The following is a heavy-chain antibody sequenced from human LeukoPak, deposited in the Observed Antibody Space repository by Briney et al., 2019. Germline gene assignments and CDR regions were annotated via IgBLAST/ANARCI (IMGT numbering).Heavy chain of an antibody. V-gene: IGHV3-21*01. D-gene: IGHD3-16*02. J-gene: IGHJ4*02. CDR1: GFTFSSYS. CDR2: ISSSSSYI. CDR3: ASRGGVIVPTVDY. Sequence: GGSLRLSCAASGFTFSSYSMNWVRQAPGKGLEWVSSISSSSSYIYYADSVKGRFTISRDNAKNSLYLQMNSLRAEDTAVYYCASRGGVIVPTVDYWGQGTLVTVSS.